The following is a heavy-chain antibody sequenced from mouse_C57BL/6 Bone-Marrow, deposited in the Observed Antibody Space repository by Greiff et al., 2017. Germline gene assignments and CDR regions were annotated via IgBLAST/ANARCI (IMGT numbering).Heavy chain of an antibody. V-gene: IGHV5-16*01. Sequence: EVKVVESEGGLVQPGSSMKLSCTASGFTFSDYYMAWVRQVPEKGLEWVANINYDGSSTYYLDSLKSRFIISRDNAKNILYLQMSSLKSEDTATYYCARDTKKYYGSSYWYFDVWGTGTTVTVSS. CDR2: INYDGSST. CDR1: GFTFSDYY. CDR3: ARDTKKYYGSSYWYFDV. D-gene: IGHD1-1*01. J-gene: IGHJ1*03.